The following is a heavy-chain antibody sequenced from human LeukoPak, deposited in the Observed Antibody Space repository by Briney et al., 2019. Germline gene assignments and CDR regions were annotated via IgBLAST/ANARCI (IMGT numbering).Heavy chain of an antibody. V-gene: IGHV1-18*01. D-gene: IGHD3-10*01. CDR1: GYTFTSYG. J-gene: IGHJ4*02. Sequence: ASVKVSCKASGYTFTSYGISWVRQAPGQGLEWMGWISAYNGNTNYAQKLQGRVTMTTDTSTSTAYMELRSLRSDDTAVYYCARDRDYYGSGSYRDWGQATLVTVSS. CDR2: ISAYNGNT. CDR3: ARDRDYYGSGSYRD.